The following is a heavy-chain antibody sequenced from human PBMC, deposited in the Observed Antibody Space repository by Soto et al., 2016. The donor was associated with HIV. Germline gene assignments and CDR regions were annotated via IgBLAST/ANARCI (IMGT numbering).Heavy chain of an antibody. J-gene: IGHJ5*02. CDR1: GFSFRNYA. V-gene: IGHV3-23*01. CDR3: AKGYFGSGSFENWFDP. CDR2: ISGSDGTI. Sequence: EVQLLGSGGGLVQPGGSLRLSCAASGFSFRNYAMSWARQAPGKGLEWVAIISGSDGTIYYADSVKGRFTISRDNSKNTLFLQMNNLRAEDTAVYYCAKGYFGSGSFENWFDPWGQGTLLTVSS. D-gene: IGHD3-10*01.